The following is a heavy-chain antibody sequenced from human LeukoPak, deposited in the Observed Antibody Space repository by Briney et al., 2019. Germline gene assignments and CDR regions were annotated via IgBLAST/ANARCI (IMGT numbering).Heavy chain of an antibody. D-gene: IGHD3-10*01. CDR2: ISGSVGST. CDR1: GFTFSSYG. J-gene: IGHJ4*02. CDR3: AKDAKVRGVIQFDY. Sequence: GGTLRLSCAASGFTFSSYGMSWVRQAPGKGLEWVSAISGSVGSTYYADSVRGRFTISRDNSKNTLYLQMNSLRAEDTAVYYCAKDAKVRGVIQFDYWGQGTLVTVSS. V-gene: IGHV3-23*01.